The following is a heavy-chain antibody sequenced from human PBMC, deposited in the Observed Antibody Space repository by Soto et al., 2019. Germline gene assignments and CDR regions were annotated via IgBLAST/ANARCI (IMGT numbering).Heavy chain of an antibody. Sequence: GASVKVSCKASGYTFTSYDINWVRQATGQGLEWMGWMNPNSGNTGYAQKFQGRVTMTRNTSISTAYMELSSLRSEDTAVYFFARGLFYYDILTGYYHNWFDPWGQGTLVTVSS. D-gene: IGHD3-9*01. J-gene: IGHJ5*02. CDR3: ARGLFYYDILTGYYHNWFDP. V-gene: IGHV1-8*01. CDR2: MNPNSGNT. CDR1: GYTFTSYD.